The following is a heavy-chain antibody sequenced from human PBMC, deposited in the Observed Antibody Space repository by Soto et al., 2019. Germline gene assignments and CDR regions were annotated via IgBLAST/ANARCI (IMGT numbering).Heavy chain of an antibody. CDR2: LNQDVSEI. J-gene: IGHJ4*02. CDR1: GFTFSSYW. Sequence: PGGSLRRSCAASGFTFSSYWMSWVRQAPGKGLEWVANLNQDVSEINYVDSVKGRFTISRDNAKSSLILQMNSLRAEDTAVYYCARDRGYSTFDFWGQGVLVTVSS. CDR3: ARDRGYSTFDF. V-gene: IGHV3-7*01. D-gene: IGHD3-22*01.